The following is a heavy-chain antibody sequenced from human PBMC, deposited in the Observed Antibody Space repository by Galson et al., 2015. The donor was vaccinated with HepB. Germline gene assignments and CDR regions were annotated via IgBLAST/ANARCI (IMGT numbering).Heavy chain of an antibody. Sequence: PALVKPTQTLTLTCTFSGFSFSATEVGVGWIRQPPGKALEWLALIYWDDDKRYDPSLRSRLTITKDSSKNQVVLTMTNMDPVDTATYYRAHRQGDTSTWYWFDPWGQGTLVTVSS. D-gene: IGHD3-16*01. CDR1: GFSFSATEVG. J-gene: IGHJ5*02. CDR3: AHRQGDTSTWYWFDP. V-gene: IGHV2-5*05. CDR2: IYWDDDK.